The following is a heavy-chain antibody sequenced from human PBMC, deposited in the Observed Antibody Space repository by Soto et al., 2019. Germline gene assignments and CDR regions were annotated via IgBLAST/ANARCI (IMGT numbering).Heavy chain of an antibody. D-gene: IGHD6-13*01. CDR3: ARTNSSSWYDQVDY. CDR2: ISYDGSNK. J-gene: IGHJ4*02. CDR1: GFTFSSYA. V-gene: IGHV3-30-3*01. Sequence: QVQLVESGGGVVQPGRSLRLSCAASGFTFSSYAMHWVRQAPGKGLEWVAVISYDGSNKYYADSVKGRFTISRDNSKNTLYLQMNSLRAEDTAVYYCARTNSSSWYDQVDYWGQGTLVTVSS.